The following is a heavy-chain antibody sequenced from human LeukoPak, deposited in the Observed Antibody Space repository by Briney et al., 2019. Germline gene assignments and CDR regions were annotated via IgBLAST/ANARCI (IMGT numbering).Heavy chain of an antibody. Sequence: GGSLRLSCAASGFTFSSYTMHWVRQAPGKGLEWVAAITDDGSDAYYSDSVKGRFTISRDNSKTTLYLQMNSLRAEDTAVYYCAKEPWTPKGYWGQGTLVTVSS. CDR3: AKEPWTPKGY. J-gene: IGHJ4*02. D-gene: IGHD3/OR15-3a*01. CDR2: ITDDGSDA. V-gene: IGHV3-30-3*01. CDR1: GFTFSSYT.